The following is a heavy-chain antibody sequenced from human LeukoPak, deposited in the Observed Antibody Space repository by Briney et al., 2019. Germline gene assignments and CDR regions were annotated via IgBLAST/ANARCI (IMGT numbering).Heavy chain of an antibody. J-gene: IGHJ6*02. Sequence: GESLKISCKGSGYSFTSYWISWVRQMPGKGLEWMGIIYPGDSDTRYSPSFQGQVTISADRSISTAYLQWSSLKASDTAMYYCARHSSSGWYNYYGMDVWGQGTTVTVSS. CDR1: GYSFTSYW. CDR3: ARHSSSGWYNYYGMDV. D-gene: IGHD6-19*01. CDR2: IYPGDSDT. V-gene: IGHV5-51*01.